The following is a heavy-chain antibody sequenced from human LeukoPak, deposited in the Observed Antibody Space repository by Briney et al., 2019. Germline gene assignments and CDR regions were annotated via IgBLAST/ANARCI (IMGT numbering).Heavy chain of an antibody. Sequence: ASVKVSCKASGYAFTTYGINWVRQAPGQGLEWMGWISAYNGDTNYAQNVQGRVTMSTDTSTSTAYMELRSLRSDDTAVYYCARDLIAAPPGWFDPWGQGTLVTVSS. CDR1: GYAFTTYG. V-gene: IGHV1-18*01. J-gene: IGHJ5*02. D-gene: IGHD6-6*01. CDR2: ISAYNGDT. CDR3: ARDLIAAPPGWFDP.